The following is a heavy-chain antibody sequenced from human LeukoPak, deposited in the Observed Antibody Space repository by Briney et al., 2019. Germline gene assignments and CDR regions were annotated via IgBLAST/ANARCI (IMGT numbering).Heavy chain of an antibody. CDR1: GYPFSAHF. V-gene: IGHV7-4-1*02. J-gene: IGHJ4*02. Sequence: ASVRVSFKASGYPFSAHFLNWVRQAPGQGLEWMGNIDTTTGNPRYAQDFTGRFVFSLDTSVSTAYLQITSLKADDTAAYYCVRGTPTPGMDYWGQGTQVTVSS. CDR3: VRGTPTPGMDY. CDR2: IDTTTGNP. D-gene: IGHD3-10*01.